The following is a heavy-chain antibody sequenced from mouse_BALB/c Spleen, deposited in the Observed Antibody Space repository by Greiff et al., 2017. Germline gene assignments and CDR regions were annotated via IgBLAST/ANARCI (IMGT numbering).Heavy chain of an antibody. Sequence: EVQLVESGGGLVQPGGSLKLSCAASGFTFSSYGMSWVRQTPDKRLELVATINSNGGSTYYPDSVKGRFTISRDNAKNTLYLQMSSLKSEDTAMYYCARDRSTMITSFAYWGQGTLVTVSA. J-gene: IGHJ3*01. V-gene: IGHV5-6-3*01. D-gene: IGHD2-4*01. CDR2: INSNGGST. CDR3: ARDRSTMITSFAY. CDR1: GFTFSSYG.